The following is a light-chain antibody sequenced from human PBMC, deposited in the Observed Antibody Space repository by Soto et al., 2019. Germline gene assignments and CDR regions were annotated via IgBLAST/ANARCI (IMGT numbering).Light chain of an antibody. J-gene: IGKJ4*01. Sequence: DIQMTQSPSTLSASVGDRVTITCRASQTISNCLAWYQQKPGKAPKFLLYKASSLESGVPSRFSGSGSGTEFTLTISSLLPDDFATYYCQQYNSYPLTFGGGTKVEIK. V-gene: IGKV1-5*03. CDR1: QTISNC. CDR2: KAS. CDR3: QQYNSYPLT.